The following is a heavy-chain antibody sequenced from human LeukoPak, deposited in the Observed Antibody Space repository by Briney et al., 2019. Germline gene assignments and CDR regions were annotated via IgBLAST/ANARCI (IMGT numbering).Heavy chain of an antibody. J-gene: IGHJ6*03. D-gene: IGHD3-3*01. CDR1: GATFTSYD. V-gene: IGHV1-8*01. CDR3: ARGRSWSGYSHYYYYYMDV. CDR2: VNPNSGNT. Sequence: VASVKVSSNASGATFTSYDIKWVRRATGQGGAWTGWVNPNSGNTGYATKFQGRVTMARNTSISTAYMELSSLRSEDTALYYCARGRSWSGYSHYYYYYMDVWGKGATVTVSS.